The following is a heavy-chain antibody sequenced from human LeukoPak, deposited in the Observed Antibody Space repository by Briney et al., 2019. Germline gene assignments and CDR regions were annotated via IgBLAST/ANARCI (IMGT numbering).Heavy chain of an antibody. J-gene: IGHJ4*02. CDR2: IRSKAYGGTT. D-gene: IGHD3-10*01. V-gene: IGHV3-49*04. CDR1: GFTFGDYA. CDR3: TTHGSGSYYDY. Sequence: PGGSLRLSCTASGFTFGDYAMSCVRQAPGKGQEWVGFIRSKAYGGTTEYAASVKGRFTISRDDSKSIAYLQMNSLKTEDTAVYYCTTHGSGSYYDYWGQGTLVTASS.